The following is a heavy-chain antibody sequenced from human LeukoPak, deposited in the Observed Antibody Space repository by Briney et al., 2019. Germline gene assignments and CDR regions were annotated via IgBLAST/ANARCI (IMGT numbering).Heavy chain of an antibody. D-gene: IGHD5-18*01. J-gene: IGHJ4*02. CDR2: IYYSGST. V-gene: IGHV4-59*01. CDR1: GGSISSYY. Sequence: SETLSLTCAVSGGSISSYYRSWIRQPPGKGLEWIGYIYYSGSTNYNPSLKSRVTISVDTSKNQFSLKLSSVTAADTAVYYCAGAGIQLWYDYWGQGTLVTVSS. CDR3: AGAGIQLWYDY.